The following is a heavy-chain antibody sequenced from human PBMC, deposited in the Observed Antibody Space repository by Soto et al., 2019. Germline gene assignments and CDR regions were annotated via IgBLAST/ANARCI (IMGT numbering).Heavy chain of an antibody. Sequence: GGSLRLSCAASGFTLSSYWMHWVRQAPGKGLVWVSRINSDGSSTSYADSVKGRFTISRDNAKNTLYLQMNSLRADDTAVYYCARESSGYSLECWGQGTLVTVSS. CDR1: GFTLSSYW. J-gene: IGHJ4*02. D-gene: IGHD5-12*01. CDR3: ARESSGYSLEC. CDR2: INSDGSST. V-gene: IGHV3-74*01.